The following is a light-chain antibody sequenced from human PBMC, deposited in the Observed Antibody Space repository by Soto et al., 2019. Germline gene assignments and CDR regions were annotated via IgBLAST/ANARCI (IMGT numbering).Light chain of an antibody. CDR3: SSYTSSSTDV. J-gene: IGLJ1*01. CDR2: EVS. CDR1: GSDVGNYNR. V-gene: IGLV2-18*02. Sequence: QSALTQPPSVSGSPGQSVTISCTGTGSDVGNYNRVSWYQQPPGTAPKVIIYEVSNRPSGVPDRFSGSKSGNTASLTISGLQAEDEADYYCSSYTSSSTDVFGTGTKLTVL.